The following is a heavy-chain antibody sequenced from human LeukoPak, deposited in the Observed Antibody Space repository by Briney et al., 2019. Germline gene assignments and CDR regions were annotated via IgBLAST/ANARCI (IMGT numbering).Heavy chain of an antibody. Sequence: SETLSLTCTVSGGSISSSSYYWGWIRQPPGKGLEWIGTIYYSGSTYYNPSLKSRVTISVDTSKNQFSLKLSSVTAADTAVYYCARRLGFRRFDDYWGQGTLVTVSS. CDR2: IYYSGST. D-gene: IGHD7-27*01. J-gene: IGHJ4*02. CDR1: GGSISSSSYY. V-gene: IGHV4-39*01. CDR3: ARRLGFRRFDDY.